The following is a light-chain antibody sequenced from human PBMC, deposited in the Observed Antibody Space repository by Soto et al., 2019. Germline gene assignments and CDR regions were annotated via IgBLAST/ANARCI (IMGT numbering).Light chain of an antibody. J-gene: IGKJ4*01. CDR1: QSVSNDF. Sequence: EFVLTQTPGTPSLSPGERATLSCRASQSVSNDFLAWYQQKPGQAPRLLIYDASTRAPGIPARFSGSGSGTDFTLTISRLEPEDFAVYYCQQYSSSPLTFGGGTKVAIK. V-gene: IGKV3-20*01. CDR2: DAS. CDR3: QQYSSSPLT.